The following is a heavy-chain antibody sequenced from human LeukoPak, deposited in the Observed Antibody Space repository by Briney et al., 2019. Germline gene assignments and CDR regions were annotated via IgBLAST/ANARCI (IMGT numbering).Heavy chain of an antibody. J-gene: IGHJ4*02. Sequence: TGGSLRLSCAASGFTFSSYAMSWVRQAPGKGLEWVSAISGSGGSTYYADSVKGRFTISRDNSKNTLYLQMNSLRAEDTAVYYCARDTSIVVVPAASLDYWGQGTLVTVSS. CDR3: ARDTSIVVVPAASLDY. D-gene: IGHD2-2*01. CDR2: ISGSGGST. CDR1: GFTFSSYA. V-gene: IGHV3-23*01.